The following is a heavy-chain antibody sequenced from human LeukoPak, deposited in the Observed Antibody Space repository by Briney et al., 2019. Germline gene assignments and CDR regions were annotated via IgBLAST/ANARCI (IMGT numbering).Heavy chain of an antibody. J-gene: IGHJ4*02. D-gene: IGHD2-2*01. V-gene: IGHV1-18*01. CDR3: ARDLFRYCSSTSCYVVDY. CDR1: GYTFTSYG. Sequence: ASVKVSCKASGYTFTSYGISWVRQAPGQGLEWMGWISAYNGNTNYAQKLQGRVTMTTDTSASTAYMELRSLRSDDTAVYYCARDLFRYCSSTSCYVVDYWGQGTLVTASS. CDR2: ISAYNGNT.